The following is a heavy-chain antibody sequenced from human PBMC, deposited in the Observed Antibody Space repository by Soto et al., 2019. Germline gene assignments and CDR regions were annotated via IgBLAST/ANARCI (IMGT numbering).Heavy chain of an antibody. CDR3: ARLPQFLWVGALPSRAYSFSY. D-gene: IGHD3-10*01. J-gene: IGHJ4*02. CDR1: GYSFSTYW. Sequence: GESLKISCTVAGYSFSTYWIAWARQMPGKGLEWMGIIYPGDSDTRYSPSCQGQVTISADTSTKTAYLQLSSLKASDTAIYYCARLPQFLWVGALPSRAYSFSYWGPGTLVSVSS. CDR2: IYPGDSDT. V-gene: IGHV5-51*01.